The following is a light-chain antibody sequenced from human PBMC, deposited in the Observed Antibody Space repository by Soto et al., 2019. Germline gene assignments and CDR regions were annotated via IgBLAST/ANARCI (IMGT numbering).Light chain of an antibody. CDR2: LNSDGSH. CDR1: SGHSSYA. Sequence: QSVLTQSPSASASLGASVKLTCTLSSGHSSYAIAWHQQQPEKGPRYLRKLNSDGSHSKGDGIPDRFSGSSSGAERYLTISSLQSEDEADYYCQTWGTGIVVFGGGTKLTVL. J-gene: IGLJ2*01. V-gene: IGLV4-69*01. CDR3: QTWGTGIVV.